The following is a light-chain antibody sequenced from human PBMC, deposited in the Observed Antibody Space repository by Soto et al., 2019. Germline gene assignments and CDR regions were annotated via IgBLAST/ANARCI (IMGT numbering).Light chain of an antibody. Sequence: EIVLTQSPGTLSLSPGERATLSCRASQSVGSSYLAWYQQKPGQAPRLLISGASSRATGIPDRFSRSGSGTDFTLTISRLEPEDFAVYYCQQYGSSPYTFGQGTKLEIK. CDR3: QQYGSSPYT. V-gene: IGKV3-20*01. J-gene: IGKJ2*01. CDR1: QSVGSSY. CDR2: GAS.